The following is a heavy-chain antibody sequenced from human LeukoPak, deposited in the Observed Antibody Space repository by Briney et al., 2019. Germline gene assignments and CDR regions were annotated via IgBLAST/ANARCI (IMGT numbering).Heavy chain of an antibody. D-gene: IGHD3-22*01. V-gene: IGHV4-4*09. Sequence: SETLSLTCTVSGGSISRYYWSWVRQPPGKGLEWMGYIYTSGSTNYKPSPLSRVTISVDTSKNQFSLKLSSVTAGDTAVYYCARTYYYDSSGYYHDYWGQGTLVTVSS. J-gene: IGHJ4*02. CDR2: IYTSGST. CDR1: GGSISRYY. CDR3: ARTYYYDSSGYYHDY.